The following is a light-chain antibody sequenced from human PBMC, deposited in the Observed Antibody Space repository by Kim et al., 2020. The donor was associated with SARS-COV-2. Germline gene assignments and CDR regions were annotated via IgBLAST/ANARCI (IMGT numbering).Light chain of an antibody. J-gene: IGLJ3*02. V-gene: IGLV1-47*01. CDR3: AAWDDSLSGRV. CDR2: RNN. CDR1: SSNIESNY. Sequence: ELTQPPSASGTPGQRVTISCSGSSSNIESNYVYWYQQLPGTAPKVLIYRNNQRPSGVPDRFSGSKSGTSASLAISGLRSGEEADYYCAAWDDSLSGRVFGGGTQLTVL.